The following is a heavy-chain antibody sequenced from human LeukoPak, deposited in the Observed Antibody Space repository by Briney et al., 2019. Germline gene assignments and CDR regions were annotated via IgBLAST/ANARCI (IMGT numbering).Heavy chain of an antibody. V-gene: IGHV1-8*01. CDR2: MNPNSGNT. Sequence: ASVKVSCKASGYTFTSYDINWVRQATGQGLEWMGWMNPNSGNTGYAQKFQGRVTMTRNTSISTAYMELSSLRSEDTAVYYCARVGARDYYDCNGYANWFDPWGQGTLVTVSS. CDR3: ARVGARDYYDCNGYANWFDP. J-gene: IGHJ5*02. D-gene: IGHD3-22*01. CDR1: GYTFTSYD.